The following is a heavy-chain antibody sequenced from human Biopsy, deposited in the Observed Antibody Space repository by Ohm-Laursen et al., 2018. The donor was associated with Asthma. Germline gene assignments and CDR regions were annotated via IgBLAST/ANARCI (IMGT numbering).Heavy chain of an antibody. V-gene: IGHV1-69*13. CDR1: GGTFSNFA. J-gene: IGHJ6*02. CDR3: ARCQVGYSSGWSLLLKKIYYSGMDV. D-gene: IGHD6-19*01. Sequence: SVKVSCKAPGGTFSNFAISWVRQAPGQGLEWLGGIMTVFGTTNYAQKFQGRVTITADESTSTAYMEVTSLRSEDTAIYYCARCQVGYSSGWSLLLKKIYYSGMDVWGQGTAVPDSS. CDR2: IMTVFGTT.